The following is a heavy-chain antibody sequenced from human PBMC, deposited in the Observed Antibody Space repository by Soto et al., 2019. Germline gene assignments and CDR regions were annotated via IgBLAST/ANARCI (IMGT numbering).Heavy chain of an antibody. CDR3: ARGPKGEVGGTWYYYAMDV. J-gene: IGHJ6*02. Sequence: SETLSLTCAVYGGSFSGYYWSWIRQPPGKGLEWIGEINHSGSTNYNPSLKSRVTISVDTSKNQFSLKLNSVTAADTAVYYCARGPKGEVGGTWYYYAMDVWGQGTTVTVS. CDR2: INHSGST. CDR1: GGSFSGYY. V-gene: IGHV4-34*01. D-gene: IGHD1-26*01.